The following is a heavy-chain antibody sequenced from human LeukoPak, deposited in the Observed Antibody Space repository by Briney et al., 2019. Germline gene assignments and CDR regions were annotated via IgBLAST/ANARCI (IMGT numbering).Heavy chain of an antibody. D-gene: IGHD3-10*01. Sequence: ASVKVSCKASGHTFTSYYMHWVRQAPGQGLEWMGIINPSGGSTSYAQKFQGRVTMTRDTSTSTVYMELSSLRSDDTAVYYCARRGAQGGFDFWGQGTMVTVSS. J-gene: IGHJ3*01. CDR2: INPSGGST. V-gene: IGHV1-46*01. CDR3: ARRGAQGGFDF. CDR1: GHTFTSYY.